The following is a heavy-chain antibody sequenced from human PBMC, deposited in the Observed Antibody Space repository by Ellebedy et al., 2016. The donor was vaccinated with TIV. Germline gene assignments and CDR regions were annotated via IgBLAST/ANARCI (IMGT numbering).Heavy chain of an antibody. J-gene: IGHJ4*02. CDR1: GFTFSTYG. V-gene: IGHV3-30*03. CDR2: ISYDGSNR. CDR3: ARDSSSDGDIPWYFHH. D-gene: IGHD2-21*02. Sequence: GESLKISXAASGFTFSTYGMHWVRQAPGKGLEWVSVISYDGSNRYYADSVKGRFTISRDNSKNTLYLQMNRLRAEDTAVYYCARDSSSDGDIPWYFHHWGQGTLVTVSS.